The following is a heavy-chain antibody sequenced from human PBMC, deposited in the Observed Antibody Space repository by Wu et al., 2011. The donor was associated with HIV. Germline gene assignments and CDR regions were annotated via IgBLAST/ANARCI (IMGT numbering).Heavy chain of an antibody. D-gene: IGHD6-13*01. V-gene: IGHV1-69*14. J-gene: IGHJ6*03. CDR1: GGTFSGHS. CDR3: ARVHGYSSSWAIYYYYYMDV. Sequence: QVQLVQSGAEVKKPGSSVKVSCKASGGTFSGHSLSWVRQAPGQGLEWMGGMVPMFGRLDYAQKFRGRVKITVDKSQTTAYMELSSLRSDDTAVYYCARVHGYSSSWAIYYYYYMDVWGKGTNGHRSP. CDR2: MVPMFGRL.